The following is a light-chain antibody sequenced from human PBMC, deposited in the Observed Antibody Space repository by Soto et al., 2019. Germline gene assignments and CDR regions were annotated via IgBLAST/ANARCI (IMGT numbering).Light chain of an antibody. J-gene: IGLJ1*01. Sequence: QSVLTQPPSASGPPGQRVTISCSGSISNIGSNTVNWYQQFPGTAPKLLIYSNDQRPSGVPDRFSGSKSGTSASLAITGLQAEDEGDYYCQSYDSTLSARYVFGTGTKVTVL. V-gene: IGLV1-44*01. CDR3: QSYDSTLSARYV. CDR2: SND. CDR1: ISNIGSNT.